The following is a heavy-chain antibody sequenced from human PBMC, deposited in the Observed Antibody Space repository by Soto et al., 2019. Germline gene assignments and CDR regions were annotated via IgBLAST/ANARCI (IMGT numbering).Heavy chain of an antibody. CDR3: AHRRQLAWPFDY. CDR2: IYWNDDK. D-gene: IGHD6-6*01. CDR1: GFSLSTSGVG. V-gene: IGHV2-5*01. Sequence: QITLKESGPTLVKPTQTLTLTCTFSGFSLSTSGVGVGWIRQPPGKALEWLALIYWNDDKRYSPSLKSRLTLTKDTSKNQVVLTMTNMDPVDTATYYCAHRRQLAWPFDYWGQGTLVTVSS. J-gene: IGHJ4*02.